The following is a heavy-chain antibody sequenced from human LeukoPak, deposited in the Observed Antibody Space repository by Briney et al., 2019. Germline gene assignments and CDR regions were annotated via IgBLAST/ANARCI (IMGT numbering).Heavy chain of an antibody. CDR2: KDSIGST. V-gene: IGHV4-4*07. CDR3: ARQGYTASYYFLDY. J-gene: IGHJ4*02. CDR1: GGSTRSYY. Sequence: SETLSLTCSVSGGSTRSYYWGWVRQPAGKGLEWIGRKDSIGSTHYNPSLKSRITMSIDTSKNEFSLSVRSVTAADTAVHFCARQGYTASYYFLDYWSQGTLVTVSS. D-gene: IGHD1-26*01.